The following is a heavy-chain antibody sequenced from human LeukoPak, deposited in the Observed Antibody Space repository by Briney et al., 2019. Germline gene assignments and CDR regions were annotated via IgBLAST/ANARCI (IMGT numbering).Heavy chain of an antibody. CDR2: VYYSGST. V-gene: IGHV4-59*01. Sequence: PSETLSLTCTVSGGSISSYYWSWIRQPPGKGLEWIGYVYYSGSTNYNPSLKSRVTISVDTSKNQFSLKLSSVTAADTAVYYCARGPLGRTKAFDIWGQGTMVTVSS. D-gene: IGHD1-7*01. J-gene: IGHJ3*02. CDR3: ARGPLGRTKAFDI. CDR1: GGSISSYY.